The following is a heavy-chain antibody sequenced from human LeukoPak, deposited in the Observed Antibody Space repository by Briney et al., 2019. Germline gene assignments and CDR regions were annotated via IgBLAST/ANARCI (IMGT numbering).Heavy chain of an antibody. D-gene: IGHD3-22*01. J-gene: IGHJ4*02. CDR3: ARGKDYYDDGGNYFDY. CDR1: GYTFTGYY. Sequence: ASVKVSCKASGYTFTGYYMHWVRQAPGQGLEWMGWINPNSGGTNYAQKFQVRVTMTRDTSISTAYMELSRLRSDDTAVYYCARGKDYYDDGGNYFDYWGQGTLVTVSS. V-gene: IGHV1-2*02. CDR2: INPNSGGT.